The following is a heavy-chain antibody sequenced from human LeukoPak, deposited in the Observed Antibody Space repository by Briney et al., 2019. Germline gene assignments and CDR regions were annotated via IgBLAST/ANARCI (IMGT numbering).Heavy chain of an antibody. D-gene: IGHD3-10*01. CDR3: AKDIQGSGSYRYFDY. CDR1: GFTFSTFA. CDR2: ISWNSGSI. J-gene: IGHJ4*02. V-gene: IGHV3-9*01. Sequence: GGSLRLSCVASGFTFSTFAMYWLRQAPGKGLGWVSGISWNSGSIGYADSVKGRFTISRDNAKNSLYLQMNSLRVEDTALYYCAKDIQGSGSYRYFDYWGQGTLVTVSS.